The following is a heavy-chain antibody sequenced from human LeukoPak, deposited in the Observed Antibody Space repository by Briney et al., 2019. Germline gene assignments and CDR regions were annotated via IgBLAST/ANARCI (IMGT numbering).Heavy chain of an antibody. CDR3: ARGSTPLRVALVP. D-gene: IGHD5-24*01. CDR1: GFTIISYS. V-gene: IGHV3-53*04. J-gene: IGHJ5*02. CDR2: IDSRDNT. Sequence: GGSLRLSCAVSGFTIISYSMNWVRQAPGKGLEWVSVIDSRDNTYHADSVKGRFTISRHTSKNTLYLQMNTVRAEDTAVYYCARGSTPLRVALVPWGPGTLVTVSS.